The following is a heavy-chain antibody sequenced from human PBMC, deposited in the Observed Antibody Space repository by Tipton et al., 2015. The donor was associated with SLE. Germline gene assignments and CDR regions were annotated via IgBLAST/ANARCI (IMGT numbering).Heavy chain of an antibody. CDR2: ISHNENT. Sequence: TLSLTCAVDGGSFSGYYCNWIRQSPGKGLEWIGEISHNENTNYNPSLKTRVTMSVDSSKNQFSLRLTSVTAADTGVYYCATTKSWSVFDYWGQGTLVTVSS. D-gene: IGHD1-26*01. V-gene: IGHV4-34*01. CDR1: GGSFSGYY. J-gene: IGHJ4*02. CDR3: ATTKSWSVFDY.